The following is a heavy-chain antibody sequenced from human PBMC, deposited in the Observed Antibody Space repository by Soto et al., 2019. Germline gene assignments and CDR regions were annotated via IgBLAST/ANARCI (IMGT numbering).Heavy chain of an antibody. CDR3: ARGNLIFDFDS. Sequence: QIQLVESGGDVVQPGKSLRLSCAASGFNFGFFGMHWVRQAPGKGLEWVAFISGDGINTQYADSVRGRFTLSRDYSRKTMYLQMDSLRDEDTALYYCARGNLIFDFDSWGLGTLVTVSS. V-gene: IGHV3-30*03. CDR1: GFNFGFFG. J-gene: IGHJ4*02. CDR2: ISGDGINT.